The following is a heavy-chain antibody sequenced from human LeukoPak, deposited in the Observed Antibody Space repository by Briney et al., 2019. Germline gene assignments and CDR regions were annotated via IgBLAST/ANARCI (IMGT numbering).Heavy chain of an antibody. D-gene: IGHD3-22*01. CDR2: IYHSGST. CDR3: ARAVSYYYDSSGHDAFDI. J-gene: IGHJ3*02. CDR1: GYSISSGYY. Sequence: SETLSLTCTVSGYSISSGYYWGWIRQPPGKGLEWIGSIYHSGSTYYNPSLKSRVTISVDTSKNQFSLKLSSVTAADTAVYYCARAVSYYYDSSGHDAFDIWGQGTMVTVSS. V-gene: IGHV4-38-2*02.